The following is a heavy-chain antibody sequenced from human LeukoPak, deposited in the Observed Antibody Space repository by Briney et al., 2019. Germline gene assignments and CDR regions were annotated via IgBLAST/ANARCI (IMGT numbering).Heavy chain of an antibody. CDR1: GYTFTNYA. J-gene: IGHJ4*02. CDR3: AREGYCSGGSCYYFDY. V-gene: IGHV7-4-1*02. D-gene: IGHD2-15*01. CDR2: INTNTGNP. Sequence: GASVKVSCKASGYTFTNYAMNWVRQAPGQGLEWMGWINTNTGNPTYAQGFTGRFVFSLDTSVSTAYLQISSLKAEDTAVYYCAREGYCSGGSCYYFDYWGQGTLVTVSS.